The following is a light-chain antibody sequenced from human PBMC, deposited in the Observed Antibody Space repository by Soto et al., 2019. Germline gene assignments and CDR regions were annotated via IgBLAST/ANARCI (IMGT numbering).Light chain of an antibody. J-gene: IGLJ3*02. CDR3: QSYDTSLSARV. CDR1: RSNFGAGYD. CDR2: SNS. V-gene: IGLV1-40*01. Sequence: QSVLTQPPSVSGAPGQRVTISCTGSRSNFGAGYDVHWYQQLPGTAPKLLIYSNSNRPSGVPDRFSGSKSGTAASLAITVLQAEDEADYYCQSYDTSLSARVFGGGTKLTGL.